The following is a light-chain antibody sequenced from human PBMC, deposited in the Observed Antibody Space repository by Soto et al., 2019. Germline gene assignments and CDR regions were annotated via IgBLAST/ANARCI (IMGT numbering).Light chain of an antibody. CDR2: DVS. V-gene: IGLV2-14*03. CDR1: TSDVGRYDY. Sequence: QSVLAQPASVSGSPGQSITISCTGTTSDVGRYDYVSWFQQHPGKAPKLIIYDVSHWPSGVSDRFSGSKSGNTASLTISGLHDEDEADYYSSSFTTSTTFVFGTGTKLTVL. CDR3: SSFTTSTTFV. J-gene: IGLJ1*01.